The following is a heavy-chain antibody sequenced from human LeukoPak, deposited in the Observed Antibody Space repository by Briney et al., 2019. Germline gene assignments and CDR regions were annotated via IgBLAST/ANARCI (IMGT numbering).Heavy chain of an antibody. V-gene: IGHV3-21*05. D-gene: IGHD3-3*01. CDR1: GFTFSSYS. CDR3: AKDGAADDFWSGYYVDS. Sequence: GGSLRLSCAASGFTFSSYSMNWVRQAPGKGLEWVSYTSSSSYTYYADSVKGRFTISRDNAKNSLYLQMNSLRAEDTAVYYCAKDGAADDFWSGYYVDSWGQGTLVTVSS. J-gene: IGHJ4*02. CDR2: TSSSSYT.